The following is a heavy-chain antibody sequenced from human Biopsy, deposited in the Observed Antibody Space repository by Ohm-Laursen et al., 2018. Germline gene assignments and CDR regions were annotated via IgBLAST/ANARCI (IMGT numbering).Heavy chain of an antibody. D-gene: IGHD4-11*01. CDR2: IYYSVST. CDR1: GDSVTKYY. J-gene: IGHJ6*02. Sequence: TLSLTCTVSGDSVTKYYWSWIRQPPGKGLEWIGHIYYSVSTNYNPSLQSRASISVDTSRNQVSLTLSSVTAADTAVYYCARDSGILNYGNFKYYHYYGMDVWGQGTKVSVSS. V-gene: IGHV4-59*02. CDR3: ARDSGILNYGNFKYYHYYGMDV.